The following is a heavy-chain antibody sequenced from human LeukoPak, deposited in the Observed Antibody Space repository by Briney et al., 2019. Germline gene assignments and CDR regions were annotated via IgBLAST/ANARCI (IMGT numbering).Heavy chain of an antibody. CDR3: ARQMRAMRWLQGFDY. Sequence: PSEILSLTCTVSGGSISSYYWSWIRQPPGKGLEWIGYIYYSGSTNYNPSLKSRVTISVDTSKNQFSLKLSSVTAADTAVYYCARQMRAMRWLQGFDYWGQGTLVTVSS. D-gene: IGHD5-12*01. CDR1: GGSISSYY. V-gene: IGHV4-59*08. CDR2: IYYSGST. J-gene: IGHJ4*02.